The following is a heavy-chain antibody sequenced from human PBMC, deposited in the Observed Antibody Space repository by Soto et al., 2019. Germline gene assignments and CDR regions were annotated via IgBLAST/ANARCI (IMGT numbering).Heavy chain of an antibody. CDR3: ARGVAPGQTADPYAFDI. D-gene: IGHD3-3*01. J-gene: IGHJ3*02. Sequence: QAQLVQSGAEVRKPGSSVRVSCRASGGPFTRYAVSWVRQAPGQGLDWIGGITPIAETTNYAQKFRGRLSITADESTDTVHMELRRLTSDDTAVYFCARGVAPGQTADPYAFDIWGQGSRVTVSS. CDR2: ITPIAETT. CDR1: GGPFTRYA. V-gene: IGHV1-69*01.